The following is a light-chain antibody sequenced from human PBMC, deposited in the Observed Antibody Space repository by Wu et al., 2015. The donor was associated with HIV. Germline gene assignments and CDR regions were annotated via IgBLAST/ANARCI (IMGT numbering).Light chain of an antibody. CDR1: QGISSY. V-gene: IGKV1-8*01. Sequence: AIRMTQSPSSLSASTGDRVTITCRASQGISSYLAWYRQKPGKAPKLLIYAASTLQSGVPSRFSGSGSGTDFTLTISCLQSEDFATYYCQQYNSYSYTFGQGTKLEIK. J-gene: IGKJ2*01. CDR2: AAS. CDR3: QQYNSYSYT.